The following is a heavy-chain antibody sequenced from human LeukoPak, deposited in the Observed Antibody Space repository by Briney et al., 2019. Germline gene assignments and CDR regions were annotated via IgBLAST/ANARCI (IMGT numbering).Heavy chain of an antibody. CDR1: GGSISSYC. V-gene: IGHV4-59*01. Sequence: SETLSLTCTVSGGSISSYCWSWIRQPPGKGLEWIGYIYYRGSTNYNPSLKSRVTISVDTSKNQFSLKVSSVTAADTAVYYCARAGNNWFDPWGQGTLVTVSS. J-gene: IGHJ5*02. CDR2: IYYRGST. D-gene: IGHD3-10*01. CDR3: ARAGNNWFDP.